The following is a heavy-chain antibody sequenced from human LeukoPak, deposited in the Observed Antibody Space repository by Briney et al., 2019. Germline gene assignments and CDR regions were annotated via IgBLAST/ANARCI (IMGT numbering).Heavy chain of an antibody. CDR2: IRYDGSNK. D-gene: IGHD5-12*01. CDR3: ARDGKWLRFGYYYYYMDV. CDR1: GFTFSSYG. V-gene: IGHV3-33*01. Sequence: GGSLRLSCAASGFTFSSYGMHWIRQAPGKGLEWVAVIRYDGSNKYYADSVKGRFTISRDNSKNTLYLQMNSLRAEDTAVYYCARDGKWLRFGYYYYYMDVWGKGTTVTVSS. J-gene: IGHJ6*03.